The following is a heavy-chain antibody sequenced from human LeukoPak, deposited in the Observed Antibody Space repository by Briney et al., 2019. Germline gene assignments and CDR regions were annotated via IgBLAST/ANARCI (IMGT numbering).Heavy chain of an antibody. V-gene: IGHV3-48*03. CDR1: GVTFSSYE. CDR3: ARQVASGFDP. CDR2: VSSSGTTI. Sequence: GGSLRLSCAASGVTFSSYEMNWVRQAPGKGLEWVSYVSSSGTTIYYADSVKGRFTVSRDNAKNSLYLQMNSLRAEDTAVYYCARQVASGFDPWGQGTLVTVSS. J-gene: IGHJ5*02.